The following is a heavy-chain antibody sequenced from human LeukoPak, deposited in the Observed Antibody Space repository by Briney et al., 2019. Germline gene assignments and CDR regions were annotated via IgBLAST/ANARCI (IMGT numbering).Heavy chain of an antibody. CDR3: ARDRYYYGMDV. V-gene: IGHV3-7*01. J-gene: IGHJ6*02. Sequence: GGSLRLSCAASGFTVSSTYMSWVRQAPGKGLEWVANIKQDGSEKYYVDSVKGRFTISRDNAKNSLYLQMNSLRAEDTAVYYCARDRYYYGMDVWGQGTTVTVSS. CDR2: IKQDGSEK. CDR1: GFTVSSTY.